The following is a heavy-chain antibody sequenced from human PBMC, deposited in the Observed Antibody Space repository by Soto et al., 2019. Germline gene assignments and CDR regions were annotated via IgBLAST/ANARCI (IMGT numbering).Heavy chain of an antibody. CDR3: ARVGGCGGYCSPRYIPWLAP. V-gene: IGHV1-69*01. J-gene: IGHJ5*02. CDR1: GGTFSSYA. D-gene: IGHD2-21*02. CDR2: IIPIFGTA. Sequence: QVQLVQSGAEVKKPGSSVKVSCKASGGTFSSYAISWVRQAPGQGLEWIGWIIPIFGTANYAQTFQGRVRITADESTSPAYMELSSLRSEGTAVYYCARVGGCGGYCSPRYIPWLAPCGKGTLVTVSS.